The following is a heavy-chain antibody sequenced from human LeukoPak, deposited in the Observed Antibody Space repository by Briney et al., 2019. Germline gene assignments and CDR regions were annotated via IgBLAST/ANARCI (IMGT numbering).Heavy chain of an antibody. V-gene: IGHV1-2*02. CDR1: GYTFTGYY. CDR2: INPNNGGT. J-gene: IGHJ4*02. Sequence: GASEKVSCKASGYTFTGYYIHWVRQAPGQGLEWMGWINPNNGGTSDAQKFQGRVTMTRDTSISTAYMELSRLRSDDTAVYYCARRYCSSTSCYDYFDYWGQGTLVTVSS. CDR3: ARRYCSSTSCYDYFDY. D-gene: IGHD2-2*01.